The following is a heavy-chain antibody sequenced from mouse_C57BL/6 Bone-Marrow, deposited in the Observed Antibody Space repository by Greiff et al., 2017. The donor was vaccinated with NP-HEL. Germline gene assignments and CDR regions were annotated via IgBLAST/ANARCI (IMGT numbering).Heavy chain of an antibody. CDR2: ISDGGSYT. J-gene: IGHJ4*01. CDR1: GFTFSSYA. D-gene: IGHD2-3*01. Sequence: EVKLVESGGGLVKPGGSLKLSCAASGFTFSSYAMSWVRQTPEKRLEWVATISDGGSYTYYPDNVKGRFTISRDNAKNNLYLQMSHLKSEDTAMYYCARGDGYQFFYYAMDYWGQGTSVTVSS. CDR3: ARGDGYQFFYYAMDY. V-gene: IGHV5-4*03.